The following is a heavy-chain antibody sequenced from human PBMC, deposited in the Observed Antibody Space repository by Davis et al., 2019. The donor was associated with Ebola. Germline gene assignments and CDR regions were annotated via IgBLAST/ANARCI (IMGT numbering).Heavy chain of an antibody. CDR2: IKSETDGGTI. J-gene: IGHJ4*02. CDR1: GFTFSDTW. D-gene: IGHD3-16*02. V-gene: IGHV3-15*01. Sequence: PGGSLRLSCAASGFTFSDTWMSWVRQAPGKGLEWVGRIKSETDGGTIEYAAPVKGRFTISRDDSKNILYLQMNSLKTEDTAVYYCSTFYHDTFYHYIYGHYFGLLDNWGQGTLVTVSS. CDR3: STFYHDTFYHYIYGHYFGLLDN.